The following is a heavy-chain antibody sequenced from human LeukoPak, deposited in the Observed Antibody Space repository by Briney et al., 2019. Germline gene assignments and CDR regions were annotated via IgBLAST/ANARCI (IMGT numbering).Heavy chain of an antibody. J-gene: IGHJ1*01. CDR1: GFTFSGYE. V-gene: IGHV3-48*03. CDR3: ARGRFGSC. D-gene: IGHD6-13*01. CDR2: ISSSENSI. Sequence: PGGSLRLSCTASGFTFSGYEMNWVRQAPGKGLEWVSYISSSENSIYYADSVKGRFTISRDNAKNSLYLQMSSLRAEDMAVYYCARGRFGSCWGQGTLVTVSS.